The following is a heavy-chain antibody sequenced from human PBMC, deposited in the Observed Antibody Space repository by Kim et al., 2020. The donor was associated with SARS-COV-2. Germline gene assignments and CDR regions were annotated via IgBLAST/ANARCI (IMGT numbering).Heavy chain of an antibody. J-gene: IGHJ4*02. D-gene: IGHD3-22*01. CDR3: AKYQYYYDSSGCLDY. V-gene: IGHV3-23*01. CDR2: ISGSGGST. Sequence: GGSLRLSCAASGFTFSSYAMSWVRQAPGKGLEWVSAISGSGGSTYYADSVKGRFTISRDNSKNTLYLQMNSLRAEDTAVYYCAKYQYYYDSSGCLDYWGQGTLVTVSS. CDR1: GFTFSSYA.